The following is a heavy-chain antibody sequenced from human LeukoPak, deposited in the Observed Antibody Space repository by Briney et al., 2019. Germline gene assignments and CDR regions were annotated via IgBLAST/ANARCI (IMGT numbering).Heavy chain of an antibody. V-gene: IGHV3-74*01. CDR1: AFTFSSYW. CDR3: AKGGATVIDY. D-gene: IGHD4-17*01. CDR2: INSDGIST. Sequence: GGSLRLSCAASAFTFSSYWMHWVRQAPGEGLVWVSRINSDGISTSYADSVKGRFTISRDNAKNTLYLQMNSLRAEDTAVYYCAKGGATVIDYWGQGTLVTVSS. J-gene: IGHJ4*02.